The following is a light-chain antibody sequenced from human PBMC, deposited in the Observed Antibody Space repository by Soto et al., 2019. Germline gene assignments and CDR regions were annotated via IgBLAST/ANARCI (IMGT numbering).Light chain of an antibody. V-gene: IGKV3-20*01. J-gene: IGKJ4*01. CDR3: QQYGSSSLT. CDR1: QSVSSNY. CDR2: GAS. Sequence: ESLLTQSPGTMSLSPGERATLSCRASQSVSSNYLAWYQQKPGQAPRLLIYGASSRATGLPDRFSGSGSGTDFTLIISRLEPEDFAVYYCQQYGSSSLTFGGGTKLDNK.